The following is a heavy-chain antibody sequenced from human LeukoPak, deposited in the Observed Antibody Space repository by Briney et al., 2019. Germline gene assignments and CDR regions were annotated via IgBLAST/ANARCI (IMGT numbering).Heavy chain of an antibody. V-gene: IGHV1-46*01. Sequence: GASVKVSGKAFGYTFTSNYMHWVRQAPGQGPEWMGVISPSGGSTTYAQKFQGRVTLTRDMSTSTDYLELSSLRSEDTAVYYCAKDVYPDDYGDSCIDYWGQGTLVTVSS. CDR3: AKDVYPDDYGDSCIDY. CDR2: ISPSGGST. CDR1: GYTFTSNY. J-gene: IGHJ4*02. D-gene: IGHD4-17*01.